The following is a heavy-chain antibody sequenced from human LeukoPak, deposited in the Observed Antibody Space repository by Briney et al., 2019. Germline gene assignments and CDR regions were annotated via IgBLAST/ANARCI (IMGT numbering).Heavy chain of an antibody. CDR1: GYTFNNYG. CDR2: VTSYNGDT. V-gene: IGHV1-18*01. CDR3: AKDWHILTGRNCFDP. D-gene: IGHD3-9*01. Sequence: ASVKVSCKASGYTFNNYGISWVRQAPGQALEWMGWVTSYNGDTNYAQKFQGRVTMSTDTSTSTAYMELRSLRFDDTAIYYCAKDWHILTGRNCFDPWGQGTLVTVSS. J-gene: IGHJ5*02.